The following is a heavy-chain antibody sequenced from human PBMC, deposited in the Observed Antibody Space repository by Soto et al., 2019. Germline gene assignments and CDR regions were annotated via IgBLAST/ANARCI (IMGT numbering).Heavy chain of an antibody. CDR3: AGAAAYYFDY. CDR1: CGSFSGYY. V-gene: IGHV4-34*01. J-gene: IGHJ4*02. Sequence: PSETLSLTCAVYCGSFSGYYWSWIRQPPGKGLEWIGEINHSGSTNYNPSLKSRVTISVDTSKNQFSLKLSSVTAADTAVYYCAGAAAYYFDYWGQGTLVTVS. CDR2: INHSGST.